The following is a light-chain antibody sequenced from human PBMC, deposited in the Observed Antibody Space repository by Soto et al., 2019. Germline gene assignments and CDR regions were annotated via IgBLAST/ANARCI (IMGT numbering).Light chain of an antibody. Sequence: EILLTQSPATLSLSPGEGATLSCRASQHVSTYVAWYQRKPGHAPRLLIFDASNRATGVPARFSGSGSGTDFTLTISNLEPGDSGIYYCQQRGDLIVTFGGGTKVEI. V-gene: IGKV3-11*01. CDR1: QHVSTY. CDR3: QQRGDLIVT. CDR2: DAS. J-gene: IGKJ4*01.